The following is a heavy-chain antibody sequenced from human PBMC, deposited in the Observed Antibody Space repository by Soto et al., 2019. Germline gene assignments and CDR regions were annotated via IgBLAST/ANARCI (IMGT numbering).Heavy chain of an antibody. CDR2: ISSSSSYI. CDR3: ARPWGHYYYYYYMDV. Sequence: EVQLVESGGGLVKPGGSLRLSCAASGFTFSSYSMNWVRQAPGKGLEWVSSISSSSSYIYYADSVKGRFTISRDNAKNSLYLQMNSLRAEDTAVYYCARPWGHYYYYYYMDVWGKGTTATVSS. D-gene: IGHD7-27*01. J-gene: IGHJ6*03. CDR1: GFTFSSYS. V-gene: IGHV3-21*01.